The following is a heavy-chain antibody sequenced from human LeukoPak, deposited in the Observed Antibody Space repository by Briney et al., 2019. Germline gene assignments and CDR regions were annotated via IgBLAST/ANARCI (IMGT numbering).Heavy chain of an antibody. CDR1: GFTFSSYG. V-gene: IGHV3-30*18. Sequence: GGSLRLSCAASGFTFSSYGMHWVRQAPGKGLEWVAVISYDGSNKYYAHSVKGRFTISRDNSKNTLYLQMNSLRAEDTAVYYCAKKDGSGNTYMAYYYYGMDVWGQGTTVTVSS. D-gene: IGHD3-10*01. CDR3: AKKDGSGNTYMAYYYYGMDV. J-gene: IGHJ6*02. CDR2: ISYDGSNK.